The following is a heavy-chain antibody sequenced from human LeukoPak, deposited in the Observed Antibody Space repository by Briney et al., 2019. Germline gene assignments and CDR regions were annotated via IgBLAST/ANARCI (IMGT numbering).Heavy chain of an antibody. V-gene: IGHV6-1*01. CDR1: GDSVSSNSAA. Sequence: SQTLSLTCAISGDSVSSNSAAWNWIRQSPSRGLEWLGSTYYRSKWYNDYAVSVKSRITINPDTSKNQFSLQLNSVTPEDTAVYYCARGGWELLPYYYYGMDVWGQGTTVTVSS. CDR3: ARGGWELLPYYYYGMDV. J-gene: IGHJ6*02. D-gene: IGHD1-26*01. CDR2: TYYRSKWYN.